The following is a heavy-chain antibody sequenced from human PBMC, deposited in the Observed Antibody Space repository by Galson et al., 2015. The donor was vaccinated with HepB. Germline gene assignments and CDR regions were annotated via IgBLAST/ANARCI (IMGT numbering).Heavy chain of an antibody. CDR3: AKDAVAGKAGHFDY. Sequence: SLRLSCAASGFTFDDYAMHWVRQAPGKGLEWVSGISWNSGSIGYADSVKGRFTISRDNAKNSLYLQMNSLRAEDTALYYCAKDAVAGKAGHFDYWGQGTLVTVSS. D-gene: IGHD6-19*01. CDR1: GFTFDDYA. CDR2: ISWNSGSI. J-gene: IGHJ4*02. V-gene: IGHV3-9*01.